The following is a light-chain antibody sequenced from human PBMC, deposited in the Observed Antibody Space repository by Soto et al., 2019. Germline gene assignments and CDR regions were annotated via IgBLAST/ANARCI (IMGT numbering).Light chain of an antibody. V-gene: IGKV3-15*01. Sequence: IVMTQSPATLSVSPGERATLSCRASQSVSSNLAWYQRKPGQAPRLLIYGASTRATGIPARFSGSGSGTEFTLTISSLQSEDFAVYYCQQYNNWPHTFGQGTKLEI. CDR1: QSVSSN. CDR2: GAS. J-gene: IGKJ2*01. CDR3: QQYNNWPHT.